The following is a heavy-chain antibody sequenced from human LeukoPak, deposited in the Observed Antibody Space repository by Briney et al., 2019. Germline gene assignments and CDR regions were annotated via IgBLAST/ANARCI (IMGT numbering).Heavy chain of an antibody. CDR1: GYSISSGYY. Sequence: SETLSLTCTISGYSISSGYYWGWIRQPPGKGLEWIGSIYHSGSTYYNPSLKSRVTISVDTSKNQFSLKLSSVTAADTAVYYCARDQPYVDVWGKGTTVTVSS. CDR2: IYHSGST. J-gene: IGHJ6*03. V-gene: IGHV4-38-2*02. CDR3: ARDQPYVDV.